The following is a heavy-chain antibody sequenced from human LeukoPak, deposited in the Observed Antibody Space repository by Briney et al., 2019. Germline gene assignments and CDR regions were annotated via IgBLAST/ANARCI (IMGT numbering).Heavy chain of an antibody. Sequence: GRSLRLSCAASVFTLRSYAMSWVRQAPGKGLGCVSAIGGSGGSTYYADSVKGQCTISRDKSKNTLYLQMNSMRAEDTAVYYCAKGSADRGGYYVDYWGQGTLVTVSS. V-gene: IGHV3-23*01. CDR1: VFTLRSYA. CDR3: AKGSADRGGYYVDY. D-gene: IGHD3-16*01. J-gene: IGHJ4*02. CDR2: IGGSGGST.